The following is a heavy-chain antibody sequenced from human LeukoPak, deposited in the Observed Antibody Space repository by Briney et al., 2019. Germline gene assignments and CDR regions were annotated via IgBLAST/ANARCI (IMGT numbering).Heavy chain of an antibody. Sequence: SETLSLTCTVSGGSFSSGSYYWSWIRQPPGKGLEWIGYIYYSGGTNYNPSLKSRVTISVDTSKNQFSLKLSSVTAADTAVYYCARGIFLPFDYWGQGTLVTVSS. D-gene: IGHD3-3*01. CDR1: GGSFSSGSYY. CDR3: ARGIFLPFDY. J-gene: IGHJ4*02. CDR2: IYYSGGT. V-gene: IGHV4-61*01.